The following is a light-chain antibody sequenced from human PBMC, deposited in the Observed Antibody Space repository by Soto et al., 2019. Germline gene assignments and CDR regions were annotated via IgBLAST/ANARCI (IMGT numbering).Light chain of an antibody. V-gene: IGKV1-39*01. CDR1: LSSSSY. J-gene: IGKJ3*01. CDR3: QQSYSTPFT. Sequence: DIQRTQAPSSPSASVGDRVTISCRASLSSSSYSNCYQQKPGKAPKLLIYAASSLQSGVPSRFSGSGSGIDFTLTISSLQPEEFATYYCQQSYSTPFTFGPGTKVDL. CDR2: AAS.